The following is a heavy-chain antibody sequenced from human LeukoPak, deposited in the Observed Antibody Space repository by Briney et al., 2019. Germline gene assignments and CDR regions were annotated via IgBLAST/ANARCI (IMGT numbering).Heavy chain of an antibody. Sequence: GGSLRLSCAASGFTFSSYEMNWVRQAPGKGLEWVSYISSSGSTIYYADSVKGRFTISRDNAKNSLYLQMNSLRAEDTAVYYCARVLRFLRYFDCWGQGTLVTVSS. V-gene: IGHV3-48*03. CDR1: GFTFSSYE. D-gene: IGHD3-3*01. J-gene: IGHJ4*02. CDR3: ARVLRFLRYFDC. CDR2: ISSSGSTI.